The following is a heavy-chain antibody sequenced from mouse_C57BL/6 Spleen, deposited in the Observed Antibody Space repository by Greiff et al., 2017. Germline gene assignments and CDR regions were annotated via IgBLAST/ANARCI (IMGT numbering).Heavy chain of an antibody. CDR1: GFSLTSYG. Sequence: VKLMESGPGLVQPSQSLSITCTVSGFSLTSYGVHWVRQSPGKGLEWLGVIWSGGSTDYNAAFISSLSISKDNSKSQVFFKMNSLQADDTAIYYCARNEDGYDLFAYWGQGTLVTVSA. J-gene: IGHJ3*01. D-gene: IGHD2-2*01. CDR3: ARNEDGYDLFAY. V-gene: IGHV2-2*01. CDR2: IWSGGST.